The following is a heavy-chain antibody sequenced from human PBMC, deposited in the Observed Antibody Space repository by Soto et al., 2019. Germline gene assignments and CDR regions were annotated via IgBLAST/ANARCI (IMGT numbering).Heavy chain of an antibody. CDR3: ARGGTYGSGSYDVFRGWYFDL. J-gene: IGHJ2*01. Sequence: QVQLVQSGAEVKKPGASVKVSCKASGYTFTSYDINWVGQATGQGLEWMGWMNPNSGNTGYAQKFQGRVTMTRNTSIRTAYMELSCLRSEDTAVYYCARGGTYGSGSYDVFRGWYFDLWGRGTLVTVSS. CDR1: GYTFTSYD. CDR2: MNPNSGNT. V-gene: IGHV1-8*01. D-gene: IGHD3-10*01.